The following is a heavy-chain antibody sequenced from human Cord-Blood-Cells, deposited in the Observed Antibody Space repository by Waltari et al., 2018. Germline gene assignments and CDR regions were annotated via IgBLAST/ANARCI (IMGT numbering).Heavy chain of an antibody. CDR2: ISGSGGST. V-gene: IGHV3-23*01. CDR3: AKSKLDDIDY. CDR1: GFPCSSYD. D-gene: IGHD1-1*01. J-gene: IGHJ4*02. Sequence: EVQLLESGGGLVQHGGSLRLSCAASGFPCSSYDMSWVRPAPGKGLECVSAISGSGGSTYYADSVKGRFTISRDNSKNTLYLQMNSLRAEDTAVYYCAKSKLDDIDYWGQGTLVTVSS.